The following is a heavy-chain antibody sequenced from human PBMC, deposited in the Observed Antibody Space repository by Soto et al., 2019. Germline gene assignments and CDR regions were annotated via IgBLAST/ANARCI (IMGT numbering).Heavy chain of an antibody. V-gene: IGHV4-31*03. CDR1: GGSISSGGYY. Sequence: QVQLQESGPGLVKPSQTLSLTCTVSGGSISSGGYYWSWISQHPGKGLEWIGYIYYSGSTYYNPSLKSRVTISVDTSKNQFSLKLSSVTAADTAVYYCAREGGIVGATAADYWGQGTLVTVSS. CDR2: IYYSGST. D-gene: IGHD1-26*01. CDR3: AREGGIVGATAADY. J-gene: IGHJ4*02.